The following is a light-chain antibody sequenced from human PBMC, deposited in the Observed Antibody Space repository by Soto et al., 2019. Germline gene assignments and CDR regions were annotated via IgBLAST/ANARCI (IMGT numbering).Light chain of an antibody. CDR1: ESISRH. CDR3: QQSNSTLSIT. CDR2: AAS. J-gene: IGKJ5*01. V-gene: IGKV1-39*01. Sequence: DIQMTQSPSSLSASVGDRVTITCRASESISRHLNWYQQKPGKAPKLLIYAASSLQNGVPSRFSGSRSGTDFTLTISNLQPEDFATYYCQQSNSTLSITFGQGTGLEIK.